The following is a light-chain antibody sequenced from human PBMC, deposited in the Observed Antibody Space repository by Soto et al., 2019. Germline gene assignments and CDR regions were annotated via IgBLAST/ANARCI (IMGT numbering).Light chain of an antibody. Sequence: EMIIAQCKTVEPVSPRNRKTISCRVSQSVSNNIAWYRQKPGQSPRLLIYGASTRATGIPARFSGSGSGTEFTLTISSLQSEVFAVYYCQQYNNWPPWTFGQGAEVDIK. CDR2: GAS. J-gene: IGKJ1*01. CDR3: QQYNNWPPWT. V-gene: IGKV3-15*01. CDR1: QSVSNN.